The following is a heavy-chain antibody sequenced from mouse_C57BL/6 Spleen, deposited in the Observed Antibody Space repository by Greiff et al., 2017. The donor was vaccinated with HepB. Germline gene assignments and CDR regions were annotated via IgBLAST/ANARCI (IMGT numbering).Heavy chain of an antibody. CDR1: GYTFTDYY. V-gene: IGHV1-76*01. D-gene: IGHD2-2*01. J-gene: IGHJ2*01. Sequence: VQLQQSGAELVRPGASVKLSCKASGYTFTDYYINWVKQRPGQGLEWIARIYPGSGNTYYNEKFKGKATLTAEKSSSTAYMQLSSLTSEDSAVYVCARFLYGYERYFDYWGQGTTLTVSS. CDR2: IYPGSGNT. CDR3: ARFLYGYERYFDY.